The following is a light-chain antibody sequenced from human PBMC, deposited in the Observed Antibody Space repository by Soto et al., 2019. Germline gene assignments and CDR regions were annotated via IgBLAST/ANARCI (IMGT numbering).Light chain of an antibody. CDR1: SSDVGNYKY. Sequence: QSVLTQPASVSGSPGQSITISCTGTSSDVGNYKYVSWYQQHPGKAPKLMIYEVSNRPSGVSNRFSGSKSGNTASLTISGLQAEDETDYYCFSYTSSGPYVFGNGTKVTVL. V-gene: IGLV2-14*01. CDR3: FSYTSSGPYV. J-gene: IGLJ1*01. CDR2: EVS.